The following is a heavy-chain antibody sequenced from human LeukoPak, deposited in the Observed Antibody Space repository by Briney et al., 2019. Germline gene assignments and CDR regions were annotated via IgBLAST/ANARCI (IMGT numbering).Heavy chain of an antibody. CDR1: ESTFSSYA. D-gene: IGHD5-12*01. V-gene: IGHV1-69*13. CDR2: IIPIFGTA. CDR3: ARDKGSDIVATIDYYYYYMDV. J-gene: IGHJ6*03. Sequence: SVKVSCKASESTFSSYAISWVRQAPGQGLEWMGGIIPIFGTANYAQKFQGRVTITADESTSTAYMELSSLRSEDTAVYYCARDKGSDIVATIDYYYYYMDVWGKGTTVTVSS.